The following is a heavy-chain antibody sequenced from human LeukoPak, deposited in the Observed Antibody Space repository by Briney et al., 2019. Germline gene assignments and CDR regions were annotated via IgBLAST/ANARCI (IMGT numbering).Heavy chain of an antibody. CDR2: INPSGGST. J-gene: IGHJ4*02. D-gene: IGHD6-25*01. CDR1: GYTFTSYY. CDR3: ARVRSYGYPGYYFDY. Sequence: ASVKVSCKASGYTFTSYYMHWVRQAPGQGLEWMGIINPSGGSTSYAQKFQGRVTMTRDTSTSTVYMELSSLRSEDTAVYYCARVRSYGYPGYYFDYWGQGTLVTVSS. V-gene: IGHV1-46*01.